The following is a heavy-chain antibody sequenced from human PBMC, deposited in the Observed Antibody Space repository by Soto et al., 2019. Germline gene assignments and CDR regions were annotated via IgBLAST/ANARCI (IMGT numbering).Heavy chain of an antibody. V-gene: IGHV2-26*01. Sequence: QVTLKESGPVLVTPTETLTLTCTVSGFSLSNARMGVSWIRQPPGKALEWLAHIFSNDEKSYSTSLKSRLTISKDTSKSQVVLTMTNMDPVDTATYYCARIQGGSYLVVDYWGQGTLVTVSS. D-gene: IGHD1-26*01. CDR2: IFSNDEK. CDR3: ARIQGGSYLVVDY. J-gene: IGHJ4*02. CDR1: GFSLSNARMG.